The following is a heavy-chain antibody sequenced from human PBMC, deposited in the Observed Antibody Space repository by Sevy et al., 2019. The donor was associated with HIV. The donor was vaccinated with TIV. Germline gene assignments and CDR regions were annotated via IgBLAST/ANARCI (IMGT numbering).Heavy chain of an antibody. CDR3: ARDRYDNDRSGYYSGAFDI. CDR1: GFTFSSYA. CDR2: ISYDGSNT. V-gene: IGHV3-30*04. D-gene: IGHD3-22*01. Sequence: GGSLRLSCAASGFTFSSYAMHWVRQAPGKGLEWVAVISYDGSNTYYADSVKGRFTISRDNSKNTLYLQMNSLRAEDTGVYYWARDRYDNDRSGYYSGAFDIWGQGTMVTVSS. J-gene: IGHJ3*02.